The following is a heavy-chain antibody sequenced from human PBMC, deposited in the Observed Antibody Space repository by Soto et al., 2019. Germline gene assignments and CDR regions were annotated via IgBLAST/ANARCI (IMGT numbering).Heavy chain of an antibody. D-gene: IGHD6-19*01. V-gene: IGHV3-23*01. Sequence: EVQLLESGVGLVKPGGSLRLSCAASGFTFSSYAMSWVRQAPGKGLEWVSVISGSGGSTYYADSVKGRFTISRDNSKNTLYLQMNSLRAEDTAVYYCARRTSGWYLDYWGQGTLVTVSS. CDR2: ISGSGGST. J-gene: IGHJ4*02. CDR3: ARRTSGWYLDY. CDR1: GFTFSSYA.